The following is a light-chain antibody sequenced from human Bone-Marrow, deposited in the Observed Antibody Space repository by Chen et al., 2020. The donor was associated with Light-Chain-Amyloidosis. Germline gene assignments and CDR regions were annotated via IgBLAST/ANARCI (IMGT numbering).Light chain of an antibody. CDR1: ILAQHF. Sequence: NELTQPPSVSVSPGQTARITCSGNILAQHFAYWYQQKPGQAPVAVMFKDSERPSGIPERISGSSSGTLVTLAISGVQAEDEADYYCQSADTNGVVFGGGTKLIVL. CDR3: QSADTNGVV. J-gene: IGLJ2*01. CDR2: KDS. V-gene: IGLV3-25*03.